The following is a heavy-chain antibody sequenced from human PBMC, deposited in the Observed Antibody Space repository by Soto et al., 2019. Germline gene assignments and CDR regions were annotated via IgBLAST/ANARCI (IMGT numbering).Heavy chain of an antibody. Sequence: GGSKRHCKAAAEGKIGGFAGSWIRQTQGKGLEWVSAISGSGGSTYYADSVKGRFTISRDNSKNTLYLQMNSLRAEDMAVYYCAQLRGYPWFLDYRGQGTLVTVSS. D-gene: IGHD5-12*01. V-gene: IGHV3-23*01. CDR2: ISGSGGST. J-gene: IGHJ4*02. CDR3: AQLRGYPWFLDY. CDR1: EGKIGGFA.